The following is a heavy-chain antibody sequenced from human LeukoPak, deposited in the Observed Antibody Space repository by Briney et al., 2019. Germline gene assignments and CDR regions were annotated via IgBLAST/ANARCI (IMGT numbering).Heavy chain of an antibody. CDR2: IYYSGTT. V-gene: IGHV4-31*03. D-gene: IGHD2-21*02. CDR1: GGSISSGGYY. Sequence: SETLSLTCTVSGGSISSGGYYWSWIRQHPGKGLEWIGYIYYSGTTYYNPSLKSRVTISVDTSKNQFSLKLSSVTAADTAVYYCARVGGYCGGDCSKNWFDLWGQGTLVTLSS. J-gene: IGHJ5*02. CDR3: ARVGGYCGGDCSKNWFDL.